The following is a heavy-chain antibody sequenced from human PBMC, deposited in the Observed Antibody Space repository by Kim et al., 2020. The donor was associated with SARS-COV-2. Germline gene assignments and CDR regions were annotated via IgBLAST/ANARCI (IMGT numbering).Heavy chain of an antibody. D-gene: IGHD6-13*01. CDR2: ISGSGGST. V-gene: IGHV3-23*01. CDR3: AKGGSIAAAAGEFDY. CDR1: GFTFSSYA. J-gene: IGHJ4*02. Sequence: GGSLRLSCAASGFTFSSYAMSWVRQAPGKGLEWVSAISGSGGSTYYADSVKGRFTISSDNSKNTLYLQMNSLRAEDTAVYYCAKGGSIAAAAGEFDYWGQGTLVTVSS.